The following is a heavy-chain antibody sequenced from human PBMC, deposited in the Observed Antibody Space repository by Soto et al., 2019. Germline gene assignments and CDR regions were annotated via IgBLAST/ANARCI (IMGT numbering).Heavy chain of an antibody. J-gene: IGHJ4*02. Sequence: ASVKVSCKASEGTFSSYAISWVRQAPGQGLEWMGRIIPVFRTANYAQRFQDRVTITADDSTSTAFMELSSLKSEDTAVYYCARGLVVVPAAEINFDYWGQGTPVTVSS. D-gene: IGHD2-2*01. CDR3: ARGLVVVPAAEINFDY. CDR1: EGTFSSYA. CDR2: IIPVFRTA. V-gene: IGHV1-69*13.